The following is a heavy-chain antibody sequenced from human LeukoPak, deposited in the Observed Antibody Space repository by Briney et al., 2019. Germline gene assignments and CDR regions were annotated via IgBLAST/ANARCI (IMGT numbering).Heavy chain of an antibody. CDR1: GGSISSSSYY. V-gene: IGHV4-39*07. J-gene: IGHJ6*03. CDR2: IYYSGST. CDR3: ARGRKDYYDSSGYYYYYYYYMDV. D-gene: IGHD3-22*01. Sequence: SHTLSLTCTVSGGSISSSSYYWGWIRHPPGKGLEWVGSIYYSGSTYYNPSPKSRVTISVDKYKNQFYLQLSSVTAADTAVYYCARGRKDYYDSSGYYYYYYYYMDVWGKGTTVTVSS.